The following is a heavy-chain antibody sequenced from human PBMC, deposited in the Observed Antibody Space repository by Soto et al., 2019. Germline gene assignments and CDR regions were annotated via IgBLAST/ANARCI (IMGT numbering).Heavy chain of an antibody. Sequence: EVQLLESGGGLVQPGGSLRLSCAASGFTFSSYAMSWVRLAPGKGLEWVSAISGSGGSTYYADSVKGRFTISRDNSKNTLYLQMNSLRAEDTAVYYCAKDWLWTQQLVTGGWFDSWGQGTLVTVSS. CDR2: ISGSGGST. J-gene: IGHJ5*01. CDR1: GFTFSSYA. CDR3: AKDWLWTQQLVTGGWFDS. D-gene: IGHD6-13*01. V-gene: IGHV3-23*01.